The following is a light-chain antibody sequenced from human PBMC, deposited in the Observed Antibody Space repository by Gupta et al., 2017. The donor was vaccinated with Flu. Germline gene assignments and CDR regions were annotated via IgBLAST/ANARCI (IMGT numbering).Light chain of an antibody. V-gene: IGKV3-20*01. CDR1: QSVSNNF. J-gene: IGKJ1*01. CDR2: GAT. Sequence: LSLSQGERATLSCRASQSVSNNFLAWYQQKPGQAPRLLIYGATSRAAGIPGRFSGSGSGTDCTLTISSLEPEDFAVYYCHHYGTSPRTFGQGTKV. CDR3: HHYGTSPRT.